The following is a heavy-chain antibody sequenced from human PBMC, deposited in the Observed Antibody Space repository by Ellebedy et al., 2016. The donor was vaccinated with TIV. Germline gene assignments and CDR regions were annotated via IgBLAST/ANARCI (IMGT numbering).Heavy chain of an antibody. Sequence: ASVKVSCKASGGTFSSYAISWVRQAPRQGLEWMGGIIPMFGSPNYAQKFQGRVIITADESTSTAYMEVSSLRSEDTAVYFCARASRGRSGYYYGVDVWGQGTTVTVS. D-gene: IGHD1-14*01. CDR1: GGTFSSYA. J-gene: IGHJ6*02. CDR2: IIPMFGSP. V-gene: IGHV1-69*13. CDR3: ARASRGRSGYYYGVDV.